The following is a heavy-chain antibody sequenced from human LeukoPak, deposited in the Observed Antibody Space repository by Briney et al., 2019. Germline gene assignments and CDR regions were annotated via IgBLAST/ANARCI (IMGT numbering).Heavy chain of an antibody. Sequence: GASVKVSCKASGYTFTGYFMHWVRQAPGQGLEWMGWINPNSGGTNYAQKFQGRVTMTRDTSTSTAYMELSSLRSDDTAVYYCARLSFTMIVVVDDYWGQGTLVTVSS. D-gene: IGHD3-22*01. CDR1: GYTFTGYF. CDR3: ARLSFTMIVVVDDY. V-gene: IGHV1-2*02. J-gene: IGHJ4*02. CDR2: INPNSGGT.